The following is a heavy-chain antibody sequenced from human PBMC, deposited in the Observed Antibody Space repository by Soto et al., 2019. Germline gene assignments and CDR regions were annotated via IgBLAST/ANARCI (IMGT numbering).Heavy chain of an antibody. CDR3: ARHDETPTHRGWRWFDP. J-gene: IGHJ5*02. Sequence: SETLSLTCTVSGGSISSGGYYWSWIRQHPGKGLEWIGYIYYSGSTYYNPSLKSRVTISVDTSKNQFSLKVTSVTAADMSVYYCARHDETPTHRGWRWFDPWGRGTLVTAPQ. D-gene: IGHD2-15*01. CDR2: IYYSGST. CDR1: GGSISSGGYY. V-gene: IGHV4-31*03.